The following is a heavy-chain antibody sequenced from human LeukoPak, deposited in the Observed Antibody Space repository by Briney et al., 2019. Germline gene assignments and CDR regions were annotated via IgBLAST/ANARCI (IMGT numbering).Heavy chain of an antibody. J-gene: IGHJ3*01. CDR1: GFTFSSYS. CDR2: ISSSSSYI. V-gene: IGHV3-21*04. CDR3: AKDSNGDYIGTFDF. Sequence: PGGSLRLSCAASGFTFSSYSMNWVRQAPGKGLEWVSSISSSSSYIYYADSVKGRFTISRDNSKNTLYLQMNSLRAEDTAVYYCAKDSNGDYIGTFDFWGHGTMVTVSS. D-gene: IGHD4-17*01.